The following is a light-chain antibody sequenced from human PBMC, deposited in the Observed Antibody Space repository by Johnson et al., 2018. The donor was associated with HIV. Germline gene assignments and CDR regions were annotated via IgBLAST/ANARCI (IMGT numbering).Light chain of an antibody. J-gene: IGLJ1*01. CDR3: GTWDSSLTASYV. V-gene: IGLV1-51*02. Sequence: QSVLTQPPSVSAAPGQKVTISCSGSSSNIGNNFLSWYQQLPGTAPKLLIYENNKRPSGIPDRFSGSKSGTSATLGITGLQTGDEADYYCGTWDSSLTASYVFGTGTKVTVL. CDR2: ENN. CDR1: SSNIGNNF.